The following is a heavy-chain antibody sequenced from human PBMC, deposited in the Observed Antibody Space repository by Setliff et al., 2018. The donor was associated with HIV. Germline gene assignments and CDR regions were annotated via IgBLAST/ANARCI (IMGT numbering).Heavy chain of an antibody. CDR1: GYTFTDYY. J-gene: IGHJ4*02. V-gene: IGHV1-2*02. CDR3: ARGRHAVVVTALEHDY. D-gene: IGHD2-21*02. CDR2: INPKSGAA. Sequence: ASVKVSCKASGYTFTDYYMYWMRQAPGQGFEWMGWINPKSGAAHYAEKFQGRVTMTRDTSITTDYMELSRLRSDDTAVYYCARGRHAVVVTALEHDYWGQGTLVTVSS.